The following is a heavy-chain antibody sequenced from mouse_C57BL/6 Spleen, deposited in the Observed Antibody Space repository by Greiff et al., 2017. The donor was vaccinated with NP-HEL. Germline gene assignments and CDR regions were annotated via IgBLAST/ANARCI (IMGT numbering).Heavy chain of an antibody. J-gene: IGHJ4*01. Sequence: QVQLQQPGAELVKPGASVKLSCKASDYTFTSYWMQWVKQRPGQGLEWIGEIDPSDSYTNYNQKFKGKATLTVDTSSSTAYMQLSSLTSEDSAVYYCARRGGAGTGAMDYWGQGTSVTVSS. V-gene: IGHV1-50*01. D-gene: IGHD4-1*01. CDR1: DYTFTSYW. CDR2: IDPSDSYT. CDR3: ARRGGAGTGAMDY.